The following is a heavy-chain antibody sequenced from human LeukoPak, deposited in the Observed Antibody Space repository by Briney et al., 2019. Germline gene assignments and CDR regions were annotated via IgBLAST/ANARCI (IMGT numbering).Heavy chain of an antibody. D-gene: IGHD5-24*01. V-gene: IGHV4-39*01. Sequence: SETLSLTCTVSGDSISSSSYYWGWIRQPPVKGLEWIGSIYYSGSTYYNPSLKSRVTISVDTSKNQFSLKLSSVTAADTAVYYCARRDNRDGYNLDPWGQGTLVTVSS. CDR2: IYYSGST. J-gene: IGHJ5*02. CDR1: GDSISSSSYY. CDR3: ARRDNRDGYNLDP.